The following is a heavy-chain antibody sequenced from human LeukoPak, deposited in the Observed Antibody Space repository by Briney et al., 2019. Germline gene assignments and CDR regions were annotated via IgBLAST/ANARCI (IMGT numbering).Heavy chain of an antibody. J-gene: IGHJ4*02. D-gene: IGHD5-18*01. Sequence: ASVKVSCKASGYTFTSYAMHWVRQAPGQRLEWMGWINAGNGNTKYPQKFQGRVTITRDTSASTAYMELSSLRSEDTAVCYCARASGYSYGVNYWGQGTLVTVSS. CDR3: ARASGYSYGVNY. CDR2: INAGNGNT. V-gene: IGHV1-3*01. CDR1: GYTFTSYA.